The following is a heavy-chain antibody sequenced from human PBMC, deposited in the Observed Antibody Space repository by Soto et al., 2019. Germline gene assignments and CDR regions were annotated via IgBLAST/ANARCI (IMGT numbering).Heavy chain of an antibody. CDR1: GFTFSSYS. V-gene: IGHV3-21*01. Sequence: EVQLVESGGGLVKPGGSLRLSCAASGFTFSSYSMNWVRQAPGKGLEWVSSITSSSSYIYYADSLKGRFTISRDNAKNSLYLQRNSLRAKDTAVYYCARVRVSYYYYYYMAVRGKRTTVTVS. J-gene: IGHJ6*03. CDR2: ITSSSSYI. CDR3: ARVRVSYYYYYYMAV. D-gene: IGHD6-13*01.